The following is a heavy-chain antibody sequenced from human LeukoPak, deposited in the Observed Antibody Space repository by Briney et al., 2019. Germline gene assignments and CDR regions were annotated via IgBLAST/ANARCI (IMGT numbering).Heavy chain of an antibody. Sequence: GASVKVSCKASGYTFTGYYMHWVRQAPGQGLEWMGWINPNSGGTNYAQKFQGWVTMTRDTSISTAYMELSRLRSDDTAVYYCARDLFDDFWSGYYTGMLGPNWFDPWGQGTLVTVSS. CDR1: GYTFTGYY. CDR2: INPNSGGT. D-gene: IGHD3-3*01. CDR3: ARDLFDDFWSGYYTGMLGPNWFDP. V-gene: IGHV1-2*04. J-gene: IGHJ5*02.